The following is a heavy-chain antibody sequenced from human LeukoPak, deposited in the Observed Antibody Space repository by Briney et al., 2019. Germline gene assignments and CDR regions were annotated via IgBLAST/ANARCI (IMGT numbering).Heavy chain of an antibody. CDR2: ISYDGSNK. J-gene: IGHJ4*02. CDR3: AKGDGTGTIDY. CDR1: GFTFSSYG. V-gene: IGHV3-30*18. Sequence: GGSLRLSCAASGFTFSSYGMHWVRQAPGKGLEWVAVISYDGSNKYYADSVKGRFTISRDNSKNTLYLQMNSLRAEDTAVYYCAKGDGTGTIDYWGQGTLVTVSS. D-gene: IGHD1-7*01.